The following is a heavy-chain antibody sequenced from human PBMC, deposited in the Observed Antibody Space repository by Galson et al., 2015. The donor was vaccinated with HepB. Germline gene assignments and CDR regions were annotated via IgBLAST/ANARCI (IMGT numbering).Heavy chain of an antibody. CDR1: GFTFSSYA. J-gene: IGHJ6*03. V-gene: IGHV3-30-3*01. Sequence: SLRLSCAASGFTFSSYAMHWVRQAPGKGLEWVAVISYDGSNKYYADSVKGRFTISRDNSKNTLYLQMNSLRAEDTAVYYCARGGIAATGYYYYYMDVWGKGTTVTVSS. CDR2: ISYDGSNK. D-gene: IGHD6-13*01. CDR3: ARGGIAATGYYYYYMDV.